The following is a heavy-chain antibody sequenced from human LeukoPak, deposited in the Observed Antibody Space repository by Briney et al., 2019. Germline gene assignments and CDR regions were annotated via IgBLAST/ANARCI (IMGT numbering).Heavy chain of an antibody. Sequence: GGSLRLSCAASGFTFSSYAMSWVRQAPGKGLEWVSAISGSGGSTYYADSVKGRFTISRDSSKNTLYLQMNSLRAEDTAVYYCAKDTATPATPYYYYYYMDVWGKGTTVTISS. J-gene: IGHJ6*03. D-gene: IGHD5-18*01. CDR1: GFTFSSYA. CDR2: ISGSGGST. CDR3: AKDTATPATPYYYYYYMDV. V-gene: IGHV3-23*01.